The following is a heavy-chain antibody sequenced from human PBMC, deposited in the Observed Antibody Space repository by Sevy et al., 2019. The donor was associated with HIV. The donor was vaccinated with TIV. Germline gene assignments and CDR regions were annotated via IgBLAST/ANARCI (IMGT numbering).Heavy chain of an antibody. Sequence: GGSLRLSCAASGFTFSNAWMSWVRQAPGKGLEWVGRIKSKTDGGTTDYAAPVKGRFTISRDDSKNTLYLQMNSLKTEDTAVYYCTTATYRVHPSPNYWGQGTLVTVSS. CDR2: IKSKTDGGTT. V-gene: IGHV3-15*01. J-gene: IGHJ4*02. CDR1: GFTFSNAW. CDR3: TTATYRVHPSPNY. D-gene: IGHD2-2*01.